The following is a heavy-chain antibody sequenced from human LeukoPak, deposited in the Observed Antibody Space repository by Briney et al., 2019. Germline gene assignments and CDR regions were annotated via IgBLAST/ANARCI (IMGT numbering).Heavy chain of an antibody. CDR2: INHSGST. Sequence: PSETLSLTCAVYGGFFSGYYWSWIRQPPGKGLEWIGEINHSGSTNYNPSLKSRVTISVDTSKNQFSLKLSSVTAADTAVYYCASHSVATKSYYYYGMDVWGQGTTVTVSS. V-gene: IGHV4-34*01. CDR3: ASHSVATKSYYYYGMDV. J-gene: IGHJ6*02. CDR1: GGFFSGYY. D-gene: IGHD5-12*01.